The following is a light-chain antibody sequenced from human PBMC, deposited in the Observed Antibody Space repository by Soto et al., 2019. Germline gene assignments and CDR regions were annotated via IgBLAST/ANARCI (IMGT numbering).Light chain of an antibody. CDR3: QQYNKWPLT. CDR2: HAS. V-gene: IGKV3-15*01. CDR1: QSVSNN. J-gene: IGKJ4*01. Sequence: EIVMTQSPATLSVSPGERATLSCRASQSVSNNLAWYQQKPGQAPRLLIYHASTRATGIPARFSGSGSGTEFTLTISSLQSEDFAGYYCQQYNKWPLTLGGGTKVEIK.